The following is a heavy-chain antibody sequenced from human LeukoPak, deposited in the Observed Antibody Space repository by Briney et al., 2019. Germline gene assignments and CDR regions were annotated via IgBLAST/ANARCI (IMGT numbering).Heavy chain of an antibody. V-gene: IGHV1-69*02. D-gene: IGHD3-22*01. CDR1: GGTFSSYT. CDR3: ARSGYYYGDAFDI. J-gene: IGHJ3*02. CDR2: IIPILGIA. Sequence: SPVKVSCKASGGTFSSYTISWVRQAPGQGLEWMGRIIPILGIANYAQKFQGRVTITADKSTSTAYMELSSLRSEDTAVYYCARSGYYYGDAFDIWGQGTMVTVSS.